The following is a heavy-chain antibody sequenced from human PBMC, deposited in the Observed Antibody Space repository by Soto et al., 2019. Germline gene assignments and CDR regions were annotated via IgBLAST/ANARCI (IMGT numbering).Heavy chain of an antibody. J-gene: IGHJ6*02. D-gene: IGHD1-26*01. CDR1: GYTFTSYD. CDR3: ASKRPGSYFYYYYGMDV. Sequence: ASVKVSCKASGYTFTSYDINWVRQATGQGLEWMGWMNPNSGNTGYAQKFQGRVTMTRNTSISTAYMELSSLRSEDTAVYYCASKRPGSYFYYYYGMDVWGQGTTVTVSS. V-gene: IGHV1-8*01. CDR2: MNPNSGNT.